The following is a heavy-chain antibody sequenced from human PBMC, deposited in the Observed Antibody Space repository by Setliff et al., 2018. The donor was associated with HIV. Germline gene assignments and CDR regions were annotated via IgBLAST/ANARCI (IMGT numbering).Heavy chain of an antibody. J-gene: IGHJ4*02. V-gene: IGHV4-34*01. CDR1: GGSFRGYY. CDR2: INHSGST. CDR3: VRQADCGGDCVLGY. D-gene: IGHD2-21*02. Sequence: SETLSLTCAVYGGSFRGYYWSWIRQPPGKGLEWIGEINHSGSTNYNPSLKTRVTIMVDTSKNQFSLKLGSVTAADTAVYYCVRQADCGGDCVLGYWGQGTLVTVSS.